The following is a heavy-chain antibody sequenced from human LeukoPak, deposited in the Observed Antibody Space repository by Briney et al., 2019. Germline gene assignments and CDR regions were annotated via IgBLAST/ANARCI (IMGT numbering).Heavy chain of an antibody. Sequence: SVKVSCKASGGTFSSYAISWVRQAPGQGLEWMGGIIPIFGTANYAQKFQGRVTITADESTSTAYMELSSLRSEDTAVYYCARGPGGYYGSSGYYYFDYWGQGTLVTVSS. CDR1: GGTFSSYA. CDR3: ARGPGGYYGSSGYYYFDY. D-gene: IGHD3-22*01. J-gene: IGHJ4*02. CDR2: IIPIFGTA. V-gene: IGHV1-69*13.